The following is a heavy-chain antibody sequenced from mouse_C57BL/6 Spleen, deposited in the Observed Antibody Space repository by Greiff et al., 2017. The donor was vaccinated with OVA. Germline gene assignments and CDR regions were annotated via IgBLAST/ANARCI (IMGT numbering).Heavy chain of an antibody. Sequence: QVQLQQSGAELVRPGASVKLSCKASGYTFTDHYINWVKQRPGQGLEWIARIYPGSGNTYYNEKFKGKATLTAEKSSSTAYMQLSSLTSEDSAVYFCARRLELHWYFDVWGTGTTVTVSS. V-gene: IGHV1-76*01. D-gene: IGHD2-13*01. CDR1: GYTFTDHY. J-gene: IGHJ1*03. CDR2: IYPGSGNT. CDR3: ARRLELHWYFDV.